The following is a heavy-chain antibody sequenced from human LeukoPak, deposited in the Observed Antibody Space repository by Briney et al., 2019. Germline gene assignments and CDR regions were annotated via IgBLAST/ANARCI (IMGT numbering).Heavy chain of an antibody. D-gene: IGHD1-1*01. CDR1: GFRFSSYG. Sequence: PGGSLRLSCAASGFRFSSYGMHWVRQAPGKGLEWVGFTRPDGSNKYYADSVKGRFTISRDNSKNTLYLQMNSLRAEGTAVYYCAKDNNWAFDYWGQGTLVTVSS. V-gene: IGHV3-30*02. J-gene: IGHJ4*02. CDR3: AKDNNWAFDY. CDR2: TRPDGSNK.